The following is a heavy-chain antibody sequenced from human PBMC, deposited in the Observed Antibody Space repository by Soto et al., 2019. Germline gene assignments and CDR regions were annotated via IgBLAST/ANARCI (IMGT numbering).Heavy chain of an antibody. Sequence: SETLSLTCTVSVGSVSSGSYYWSWIRQPPGKGLEWIGYIYYSGSTNYNPSLKSRVTISVDTSKNQFSLKLSSVTAADTAVYYCARDNYDFWSGIPFDPWGEGTLVTVSS. CDR3: ARDNYDFWSGIPFDP. CDR1: VGSVSSGSYY. V-gene: IGHV4-61*01. D-gene: IGHD3-3*01. J-gene: IGHJ5*02. CDR2: IYYSGST.